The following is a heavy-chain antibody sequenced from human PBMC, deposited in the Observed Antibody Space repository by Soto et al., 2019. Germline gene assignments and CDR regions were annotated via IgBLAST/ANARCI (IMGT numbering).Heavy chain of an antibody. CDR1: GFTVSTKY. D-gene: IGHD3-16*01. CDR3: ARDPWAADY. J-gene: IGHJ4*02. Sequence: EVQLVESGGGLVQPGGSLRLSCAASGFTVSTKYMSWVRQAPGKGLEWASVIYSGGSTFYADSVRGRVTISRDNSKNTVNLQMNSLRAEDTAVYYCARDPWAADYWGQGTLVTVSS. CDR2: IYSGGST. V-gene: IGHV3-66*01.